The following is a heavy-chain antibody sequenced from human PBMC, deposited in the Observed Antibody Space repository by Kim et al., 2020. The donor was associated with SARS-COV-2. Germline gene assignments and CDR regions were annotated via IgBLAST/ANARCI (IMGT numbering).Heavy chain of an antibody. V-gene: IGHV4-4*02. CDR3: ARDGGGGEGFDY. Sequence: NYNPSLKSRVTISVDKSKNQFSLKLSSVTAADTAVYYCARDGGGGEGFDYWGQGTLVTVSS. J-gene: IGHJ4*02. D-gene: IGHD3-10*01.